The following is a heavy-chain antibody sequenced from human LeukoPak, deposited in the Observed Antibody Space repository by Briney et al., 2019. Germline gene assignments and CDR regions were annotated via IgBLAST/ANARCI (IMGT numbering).Heavy chain of an antibody. V-gene: IGHV3-23*01. CDR1: GFTFSSYA. D-gene: IGHD2-2*02. CDR2: INSGGST. Sequence: GGSLRLSCAASGFTFSSYAMNWVRQAPGKGLEWVSSINSGGSTYYADSVKGRFTISRDNSKNTLYLQMNSLRAEDTAVYYCAILGGYCSGTSCYTGSRIYWGQGTLVTVSS. CDR3: AILGGYCSGTSCYTGSRIY. J-gene: IGHJ4*02.